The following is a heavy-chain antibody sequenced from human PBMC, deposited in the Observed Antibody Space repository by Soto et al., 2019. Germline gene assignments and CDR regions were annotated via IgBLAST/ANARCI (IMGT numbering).Heavy chain of an antibody. D-gene: IGHD3-10*01. CDR2: INVYNGNT. Sequence: QVQLVQSGAEVKKPGASVKVSCKASGYTFTSYGISWVRQAPGQGLEWMGWINVYNGNTNYAQKLQGRVTMTTDTSPSTAYRDLRSLRSDDTAVYFCARDTSRGEYDYWGQGTLVTVSS. CDR3: ARDTSRGEYDY. CDR1: GYTFTSYG. V-gene: IGHV1-18*01. J-gene: IGHJ4*02.